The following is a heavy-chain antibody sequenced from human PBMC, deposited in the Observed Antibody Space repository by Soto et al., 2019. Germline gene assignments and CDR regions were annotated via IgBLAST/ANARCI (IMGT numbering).Heavy chain of an antibody. V-gene: IGHV3-30*18. Sequence: GGSLRLSCAASGFTFSSYGMHWVRQAPGKGLEWVAVISYDGSNKYYADSVKGRFTISRDNSKNTLYLQMNSLRAEDTAVYYCAKMPDYYEGSFDYWGQGTLVTVSS. D-gene: IGHD3-22*01. CDR1: GFTFSSYG. CDR2: ISYDGSNK. J-gene: IGHJ4*02. CDR3: AKMPDYYEGSFDY.